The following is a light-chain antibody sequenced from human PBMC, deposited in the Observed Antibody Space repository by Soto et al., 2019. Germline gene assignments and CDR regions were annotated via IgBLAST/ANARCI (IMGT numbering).Light chain of an antibody. V-gene: IGLV2-11*01. CDR3: SSYAGTYSYV. CDR2: DVD. CDR1: NSDVGSYNY. J-gene: IGLJ1*01. Sequence: QSALTQPRSVSGSPGQSVTISCTGTNSDVGSYNYVSWYQQHPDKAPKLMIYDVDKRPSGVPDRFSGSKSGNTASLTISGLQAEDEADYYCSSYAGTYSYVFGTGTKVTVL.